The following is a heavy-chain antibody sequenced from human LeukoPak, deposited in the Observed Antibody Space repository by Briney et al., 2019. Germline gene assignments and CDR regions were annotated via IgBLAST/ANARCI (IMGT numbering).Heavy chain of an antibody. Sequence: PGGSLRLSCAASGFTFNTYSMNWVRQAPGKGLEWVSSISSHSRDIYYADSVKGRFTISRDNSKNTLYLQMSSLRAEDTAVYYCAKSPRGSWYPFDYWGQGTLVTVSS. CDR2: ISSHSRDI. D-gene: IGHD6-13*01. CDR1: GFTFNTYS. CDR3: AKSPRGSWYPFDY. V-gene: IGHV3-21*04. J-gene: IGHJ4*02.